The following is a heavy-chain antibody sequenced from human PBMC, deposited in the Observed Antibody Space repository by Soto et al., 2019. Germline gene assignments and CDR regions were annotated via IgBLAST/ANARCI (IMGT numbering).Heavy chain of an antibody. D-gene: IGHD1-26*01. J-gene: IGHJ6*02. CDR3: ARYIVGANRGYYYYYGMDV. V-gene: IGHV4-34*10. CDR1: GGSFSSFY. CDR2: IHHSGTT. Sequence: SETLSLTCTVYGGSFSSFYWSWIRQSPGKGLEWIGEIHHSGTTNYKPSIKSRINKKIDTSKNQYSLKLNSVTAADTDVNYYARYIVGANRGYYYYYGMDVWGQGTTVTVSS.